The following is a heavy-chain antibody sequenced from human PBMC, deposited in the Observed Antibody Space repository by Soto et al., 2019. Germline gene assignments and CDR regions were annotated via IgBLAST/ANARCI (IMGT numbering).Heavy chain of an antibody. D-gene: IGHD2-15*01. CDR2: IKEDGSEK. V-gene: IGHV3-7*01. J-gene: IGHJ4*02. CDR1: GFTFSSYW. Sequence: EVQLVESGGGLVQPGGSLRLSCAASGFTFSSYWMSWVRQAPGKGPEWVANIKEDGSEKYYVASVEGRFSISRDNAKSSLSLQMDNLRAEDTALYYCARDEGVRSRWDYWGQGILVTVSS. CDR3: ARDEGVRSRWDY.